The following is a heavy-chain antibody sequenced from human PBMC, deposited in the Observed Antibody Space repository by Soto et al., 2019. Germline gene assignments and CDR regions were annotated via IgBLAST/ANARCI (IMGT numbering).Heavy chain of an antibody. D-gene: IGHD3-9*01. CDR3: ARRGRRYFDPDI. J-gene: IGHJ3*02. CDR2: IIPILGIA. V-gene: IGHV1-69*02. CDR1: GGTFSSYT. Sequence: QVQLVQSGAEVKKPGSSVKVSCKASGGTFSSYTISWVRQAPGQGLEWMGRIIPILGIANYAQKFQGRVTITADKSTSTAYMELSSLRSEDTAVYYCARRGRRYFDPDIWGQGTMVTVSS.